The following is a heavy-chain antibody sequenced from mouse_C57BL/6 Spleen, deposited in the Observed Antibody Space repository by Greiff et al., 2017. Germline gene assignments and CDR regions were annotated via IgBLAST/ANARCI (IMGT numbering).Heavy chain of an antibody. CDR2: IDPETGGT. Sequence: QVQLQQSGAELVRPGASVTLSCKASGYTFTDYEMHWVKQTPVHGLEWIGAIDPETGGTTYNQKFKGKAILTADTSSSTAYMELRSLTSEDSAVYYCTRSGDCDGAWFADWGQGTLVTVSA. J-gene: IGHJ3*01. D-gene: IGHD2-4*01. V-gene: IGHV1-15*01. CDR3: TRSGDCDGAWFAD. CDR1: GYTFTDYE.